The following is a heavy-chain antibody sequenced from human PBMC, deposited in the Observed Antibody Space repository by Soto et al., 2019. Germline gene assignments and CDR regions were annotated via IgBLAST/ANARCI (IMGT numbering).Heavy chain of an antibody. CDR3: ARARRYGGNAAPAFDI. J-gene: IGHJ3*02. Sequence: QVQLVQSGAEVKKPGSSVKVSCKASGGTFSSYTISWVRQAPGQGLEWMGRIIPILGIANYAQKFQGRVTITADKSTSTAYMELSSLRSEDTAVYYGARARRYGGNAAPAFDIWGQGTMVTVSS. D-gene: IGHD4-17*01. V-gene: IGHV1-69*02. CDR1: GGTFSSYT. CDR2: IIPILGIA.